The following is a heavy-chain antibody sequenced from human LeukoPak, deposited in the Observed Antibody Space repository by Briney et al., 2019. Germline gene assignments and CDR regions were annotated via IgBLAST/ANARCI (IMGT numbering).Heavy chain of an antibody. CDR2: INHSGST. CDR1: GGSFSYYY. V-gene: IGHV4-34*01. CDR3: ARSTKYHGCSGGSCSIPN. Sequence: SETLSLTCAVYGGSFSYYYWSWIRQPPGKGLEWIGEINHSGSTNYNPSLKSRVTISVDTSKNQFSLRLSSVTAADTAVYYCARSTKYHGCSGGSCSIPNWGQGTLVTVSS. D-gene: IGHD2-15*01. J-gene: IGHJ4*02.